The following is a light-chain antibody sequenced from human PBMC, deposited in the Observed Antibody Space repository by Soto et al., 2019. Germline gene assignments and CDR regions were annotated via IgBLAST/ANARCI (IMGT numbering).Light chain of an antibody. Sequence: EIELTQSPATLSLSPGERATLSCRASQSVSSYLAWYQQKPGQAPRLLIYDASNRATGIPARFSGSGSGTDFTLTISSLEPEDFAVYYCQQRSNWLTFGQGTKVDIK. CDR1: QSVSSY. CDR3: QQRSNWLT. V-gene: IGKV3-11*01. J-gene: IGKJ1*01. CDR2: DAS.